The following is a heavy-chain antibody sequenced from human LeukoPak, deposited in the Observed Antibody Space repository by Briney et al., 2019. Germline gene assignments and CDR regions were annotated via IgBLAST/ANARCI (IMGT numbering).Heavy chain of an antibody. CDR1: GFTFSSYS. Sequence: GGSLRLSCAASGFTFSSYSMNWVRQAPGKGLEWVSYISSSSSTIYYADSVKGRFTISRDNAKNSLYLQMNSLRAEDTAVYFCAKDRNIGPATYYFDSWGQGALVTVSS. V-gene: IGHV3-48*04. D-gene: IGHD2-2*01. J-gene: IGHJ4*02. CDR2: ISSSSSTI. CDR3: AKDRNIGPATYYFDS.